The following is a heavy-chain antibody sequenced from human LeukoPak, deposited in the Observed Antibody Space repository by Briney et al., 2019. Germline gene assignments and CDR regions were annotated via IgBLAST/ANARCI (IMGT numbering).Heavy chain of an antibody. CDR3: AKDLRADYGGNPFDY. J-gene: IGHJ4*02. D-gene: IGHD4-23*01. CDR2: ISYDGSNK. V-gene: IGHV3-33*05. Sequence: GRSLRLSCAASGFTFSSYGMHWVRQAPGKGLEWVAVISYDGSNKYYADSVKGRFTISRDNSKNTLYLQMNSLRAEDTAVYYCAKDLRADYGGNPFDYWGQGTLVTVSS. CDR1: GFTFSSYG.